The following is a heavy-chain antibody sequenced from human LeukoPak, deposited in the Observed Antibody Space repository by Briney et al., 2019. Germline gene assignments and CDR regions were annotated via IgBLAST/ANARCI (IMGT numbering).Heavy chain of an antibody. Sequence: PGGSLRLSCAAFGFTFSSYAMSWVRQAPGKGLEWVSAISGSGGSTYYADSVKGRFTISRDNSKNTLYLQMNSLRAEDTAVYYCAKDRGWEVPAAMGTYDYWGQGTLVTVSS. D-gene: IGHD2-2*01. CDR2: ISGSGGST. CDR1: GFTFSSYA. J-gene: IGHJ4*02. V-gene: IGHV3-23*01. CDR3: AKDRGWEVPAAMGTYDY.